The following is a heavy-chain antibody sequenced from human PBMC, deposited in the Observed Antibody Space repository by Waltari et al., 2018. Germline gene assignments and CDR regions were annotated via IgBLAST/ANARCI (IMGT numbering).Heavy chain of an antibody. Sequence: QVQLVQSGAEVKKPGASVKVSCKASGYMFSTYGISWVRQAPGQGLEWMGWISAYNGNANYGKKFQGRVTMTTDTSTSTAYMELRSLRSDDTAVYYCARDRPTYRPTQTYFDYWGQGTLVTVSS. D-gene: IGHD4-4*01. CDR3: ARDRPTYRPTQTYFDY. CDR2: ISAYNGNA. V-gene: IGHV1-18*01. CDR1: GYMFSTYG. J-gene: IGHJ4*02.